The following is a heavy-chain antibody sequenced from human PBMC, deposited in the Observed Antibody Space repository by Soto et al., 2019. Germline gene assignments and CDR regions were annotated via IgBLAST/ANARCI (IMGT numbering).Heavy chain of an antibody. CDR1: GGSISSGGYY. CDR3: ARENKNSSSSFDY. CDR2: IYYSGST. D-gene: IGHD6-6*01. V-gene: IGHV4-31*03. Sequence: SETLSLTCTVSGGSISSGGYYWSWIRQHPGKGLEWIGYIYYSGSTYYNPSLKSRVTISVDTSKNQFSLKLSSVTAADTAVYYCARENKNSSSSFDYWGQGTLVTVSS. J-gene: IGHJ4*02.